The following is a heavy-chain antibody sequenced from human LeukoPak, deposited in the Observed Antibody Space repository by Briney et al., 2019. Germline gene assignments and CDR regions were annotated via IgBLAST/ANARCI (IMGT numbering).Heavy chain of an antibody. CDR2: VSAYGNT. V-gene: IGHV1-18*01. D-gene: IGHD2-15*01. CDR3: ARGIIGYYFDY. CDR1: GYTFTIYG. Sequence: ASVKVSCKTSGYTFTIYGISWVRQAPGQGLEWMGLVSAYGNTNYAQNLQGRVTMTTDTSTSTAYMELRSLRSDDTAVYYCARGIIGYYFDYWGQGTLVTVSS. J-gene: IGHJ4*02.